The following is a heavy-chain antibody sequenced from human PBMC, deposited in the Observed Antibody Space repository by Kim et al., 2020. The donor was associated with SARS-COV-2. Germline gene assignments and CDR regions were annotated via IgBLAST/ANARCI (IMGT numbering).Heavy chain of an antibody. Sequence: SETLSLTCAVYGGSFSGYYWSWIRQPPGKGLEWIGEINHSGSTNYNPSLKSRVTISVDTSKNQFSLKLSSVTAADTAVYYCARSWSYWVEMATPWGQGTLVTVSS. CDR2: INHSGST. CDR3: ARSWSYWVEMATP. CDR1: GGSFSGYY. D-gene: IGHD5-12*01. V-gene: IGHV4-34*01. J-gene: IGHJ4*02.